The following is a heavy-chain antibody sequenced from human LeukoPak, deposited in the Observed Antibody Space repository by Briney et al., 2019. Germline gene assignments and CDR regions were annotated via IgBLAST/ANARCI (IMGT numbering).Heavy chain of an antibody. Sequence: PGRSLRLSCAASGFTFSSHGMHWVRQAPGKGLEWVAVISYDGSNKYYADSVKGRFTISRDNSKNTLYLQMNSLRAEDTAVYYCARDGRAVAGNGGVDAFDIWGQGTMVTVSS. V-gene: IGHV3-30*19. D-gene: IGHD6-19*01. CDR3: ARDGRAVAGNGGVDAFDI. CDR1: GFTFSSHG. CDR2: ISYDGSNK. J-gene: IGHJ3*02.